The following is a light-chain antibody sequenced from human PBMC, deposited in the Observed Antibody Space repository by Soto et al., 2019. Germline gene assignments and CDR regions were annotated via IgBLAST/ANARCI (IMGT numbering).Light chain of an antibody. CDR3: QQYGSSPET. Sequence: EIVLTQSPGPLSLSPGERATLSCRASQSVSTDYLAWYQHKPGQAPRLLIYGASRRATGIPDRFSGSGSGTAFTLSISRLEPEDFAVYYCQQYGSSPETFGQGTKVEIK. CDR2: GAS. V-gene: IGKV3-20*01. J-gene: IGKJ1*01. CDR1: QSVSTDY.